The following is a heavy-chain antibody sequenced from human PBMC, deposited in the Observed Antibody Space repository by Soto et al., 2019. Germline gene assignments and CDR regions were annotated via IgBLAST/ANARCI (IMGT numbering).Heavy chain of an antibody. CDR2: VIPIFGTS. J-gene: IGHJ6*02. D-gene: IGHD1-26*01. CDR3: ARGASVGAVYNFHYYGLDV. V-gene: IGHV1-69*06. Sequence: VASVKVSCKASGGAFINYGISWVRRAPGQGLEWMGGVIPIFGTSDYTQKFQGRVTITADKSTTTAYMELSSLTSEDTAIYYCARGASVGAVYNFHYYGLDVWGQGTTVTVSS. CDR1: GGAFINYG.